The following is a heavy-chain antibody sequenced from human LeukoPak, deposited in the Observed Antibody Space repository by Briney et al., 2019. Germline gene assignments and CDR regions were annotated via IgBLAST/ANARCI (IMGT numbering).Heavy chain of an antibody. CDR2: ISYDGSNK. J-gene: IGHJ6*02. CDR1: GFTFSSYG. Sequence: PGGSLRLSCAASGFTFSSYGMHWVRQAPGKGLEWVAVISYDGSNKYYADPVKGRFTVSRDNFKDTLYLQLNSLRAEDTAVYWCAKAPYDYIWRSYRQDYRHHYYYAMDVWGHGTTVTVSS. D-gene: IGHD3-16*02. CDR3: AKAPYDYIWRSYRQDYRHHYYYAMDV. V-gene: IGHV3-30*18.